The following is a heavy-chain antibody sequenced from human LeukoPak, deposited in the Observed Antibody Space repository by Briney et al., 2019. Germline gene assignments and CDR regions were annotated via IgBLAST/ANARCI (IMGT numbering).Heavy chain of an antibody. J-gene: IGHJ4*02. CDR3: AGGGYYDTSGYYHFDY. CDR2: IIPIFGTS. CDR1: GGTFTSYA. V-gene: IGHV1-69*06. Sequence: SVKVSCKASGGTFTSYAFSWVRLPPGQGLEWMGGIIPIFGTSNYAQKFQGRVTITADKSTSTAYMELSSLRSEDTAVYYCAGGGYYDTSGYYHFDYWGQGTLVTVSS. D-gene: IGHD3-22*01.